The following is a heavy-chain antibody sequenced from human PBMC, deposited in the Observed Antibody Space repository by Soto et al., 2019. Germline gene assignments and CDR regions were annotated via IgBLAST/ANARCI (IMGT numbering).Heavy chain of an antibody. CDR2: IDPSDSYT. D-gene: IGHD3-9*01. V-gene: IGHV5-10-1*01. J-gene: IGHJ6*01. CDR3: AAPYYDLLTGXYGAPMDV. Sequence: GESLKISCKGSGYSFTSYWISWVRQMPGKGLEWMGIIDPSDSYTNYSPSFQGHVTISADKSISTAYLQWSSLKASDTAMYYCAAPYYDLLTGXYGAPMDVWGQGTTVTVSS. CDR1: GYSFTSYW.